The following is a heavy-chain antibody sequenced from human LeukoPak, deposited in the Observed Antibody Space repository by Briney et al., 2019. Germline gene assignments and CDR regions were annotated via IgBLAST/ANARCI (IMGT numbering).Heavy chain of an antibody. CDR2: ISSSSSYI. D-gene: IGHD7-27*01. J-gene: IGHJ4*02. V-gene: IGHV3-21*01. CDR3: AREELTGGYFDY. Sequence: GGSLRLSCAASGFTFSSYSMNWVRQAPGKGLEWVSFISSSSSYIYYADSVKGRFTISRDNAKNSLYLQMNSLRAEDTAVYYCAREELTGGYFDYWGQGTLVTVSS. CDR1: GFTFSSYS.